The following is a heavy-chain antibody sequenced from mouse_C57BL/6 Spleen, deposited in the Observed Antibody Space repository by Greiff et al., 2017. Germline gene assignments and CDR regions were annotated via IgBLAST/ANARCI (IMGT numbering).Heavy chain of an antibody. CDR1: GYTFTSYW. D-gene: IGHD1-1*01. J-gene: IGHJ2*01. Sequence: VQLQQPGAELVMPGASVKLSCKASGYTFTSYWMHWVKQRPGQGLEWIGEIDPSDSYTTYNQNFKGKSTLTVDKSSSTAYMQLSSLTSEDSAVYYCARRGDYYGSSYCFDYWGQGTTLTVSS. CDR3: ARRGDYYGSSYCFDY. V-gene: IGHV1-69*01. CDR2: IDPSDSYT.